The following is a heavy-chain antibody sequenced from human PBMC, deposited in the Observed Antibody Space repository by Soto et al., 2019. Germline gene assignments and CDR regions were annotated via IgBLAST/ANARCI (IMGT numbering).Heavy chain of an antibody. J-gene: IGHJ4*02. CDR1: GFTFSSYW. D-gene: IGHD3-22*01. CDR3: ARDPHYYDSSGPYYFDY. Sequence: GGSLRLSCAASGFTFSSYWMSWVRQAPGKGLEWVANIKQDGSEKYYVDSVKGLFTISRDNAKNSLYLQMNSLRAEDTAVYYCARDPHYYDSSGPYYFDYWGQGTLVTVSS. CDR2: IKQDGSEK. V-gene: IGHV3-7*01.